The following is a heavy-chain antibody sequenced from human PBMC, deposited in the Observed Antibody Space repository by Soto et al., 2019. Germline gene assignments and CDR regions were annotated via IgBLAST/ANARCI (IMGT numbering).Heavy chain of an antibody. CDR1: GGSISSPIW. J-gene: IGHJ6*02. V-gene: IGHV4-4*02. CDR3: ALRAAAGSAGNYYYYGMDA. CDR2: IYHSGST. Sequence: SETLSLTCTVFGGSISSPIWWSWVRQPPGKGLEWIGYIYHSGSTNYNPSLKSRVTISVDKSNNQFSLKLSSVTAADTAVFYCALRAAAGSAGNYYYYGMDAWGQGTTLTVSS. D-gene: IGHD6-13*01.